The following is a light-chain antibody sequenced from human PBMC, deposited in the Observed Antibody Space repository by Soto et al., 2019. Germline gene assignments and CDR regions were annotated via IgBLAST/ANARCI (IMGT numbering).Light chain of an antibody. CDR3: QQYGSSPFT. CDR1: QSVSSNY. Sequence: IVLTQSPGTLSLSPGERATLSCRASQSVSSNYLTWYQQTPGQAPRLLIYGASSRATGIPDRFSGSGSGTDFTLTISRLEPEDFAVYYCQQYGSSPFTFGPGTKVDIK. J-gene: IGKJ3*01. V-gene: IGKV3-20*01. CDR2: GAS.